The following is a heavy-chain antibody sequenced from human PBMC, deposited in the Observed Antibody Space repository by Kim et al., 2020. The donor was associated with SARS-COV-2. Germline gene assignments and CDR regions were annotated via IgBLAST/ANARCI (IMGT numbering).Heavy chain of an antibody. CDR3: ARIRQYDSSGYPYYAFDI. CDR2: IYSNGSP. D-gene: IGHD3-22*01. V-gene: IGHV4-59*01. J-gene: IGHJ3*02. Sequence: SETLSLTCTVSYGSINNYYWSWVRQPPGTGLEWIGYIYSNGSPHYNPSLKSRLTMSVDTSKNQFSLKLSSVTAADTAVYFCARIRQYDSSGYPYYAFDIWGQGTMVTVSS. CDR1: YGSINNYY.